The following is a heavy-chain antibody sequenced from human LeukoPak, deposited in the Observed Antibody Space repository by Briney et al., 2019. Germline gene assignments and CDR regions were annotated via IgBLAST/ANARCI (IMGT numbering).Heavy chain of an antibody. CDR1: GGSISSYN. J-gene: IGHJ4*02. CDR2: IYTSGTT. CDR3: ARLSTVTTSFDY. V-gene: IGHV4-4*07. D-gene: IGHD4-17*01. Sequence: SETLSLTCTVSGGSISSYNWSWIRQPAGKGLEWIGRIYTSGTTHHNPSLKSRVTMSVDTSKNQFSLKLSSVTAADTAVYYCARLSTVTTSFDYWGQGTLVTVSS.